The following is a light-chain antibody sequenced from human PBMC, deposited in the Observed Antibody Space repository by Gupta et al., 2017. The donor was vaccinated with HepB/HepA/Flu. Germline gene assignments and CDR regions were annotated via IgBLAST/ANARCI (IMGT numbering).Light chain of an antibody. CDR3: GADASSSTVV. CDR2: DVN. CDR1: SSDVAGYNY. Sequence: SALTQAYSVSGSRRHWVTSTCTGTSSDVAGYNYVAWYQHHAAKAHNLLIYDVNNRTTGVASRFSGSKSGNTASLTISGREAEDGGDYYCGADASSSTVVFGGGTERTVL. J-gene: IGLJ2*01. V-gene: IGLV2-14*03.